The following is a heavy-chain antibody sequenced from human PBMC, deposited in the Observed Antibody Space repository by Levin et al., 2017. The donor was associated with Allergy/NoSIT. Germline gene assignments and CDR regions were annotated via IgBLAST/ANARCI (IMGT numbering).Heavy chain of an antibody. J-gene: IGHJ3*02. CDR1: GFTFSNAW. CDR2: IKSKTDGETT. V-gene: IGHV3-15*01. CDR3: TTDQQLLVLDAFDI. Sequence: SGGSLRLSCAASGFTFSNAWMTWVRQAPGKGLEWVGRIKSKTDGETTDYAAPVKGRFTVSRDDSKNTLYLQMNSLNAEDTAMYYCTTDQQLLVLDAFDIWGQGTMVTVSS. D-gene: IGHD6-13*01.